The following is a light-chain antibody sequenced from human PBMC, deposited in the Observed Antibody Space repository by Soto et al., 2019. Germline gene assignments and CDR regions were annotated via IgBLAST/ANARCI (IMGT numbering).Light chain of an antibody. V-gene: IGLV2-14*01. J-gene: IGLJ2*01. CDR1: SSDVGGYNY. CDR3: SSYTISSTVI. Sequence: QSALTQPASVSGSPGQSITISCTGTSSDVGGYNYVSWYQQHPGKAPKLVIYEVSNRPSGASNRFSGSKSGNTASLTISGLQAEDEADYYCSSYTISSTVIFGGGTKLTVL. CDR2: EVS.